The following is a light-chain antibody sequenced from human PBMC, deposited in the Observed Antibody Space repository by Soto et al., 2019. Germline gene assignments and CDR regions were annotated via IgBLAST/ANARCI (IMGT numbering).Light chain of an antibody. J-gene: IGKJ5*01. CDR3: QQYNNWPPVT. CDR1: QSVSTN. Sequence: DIVMPPSPATLSVSPGERATLSCRASQSVSTNFAWFQQKPGQAPRLLIYCASTRATGIPARFSGSGSGTEFTLTISSLQSEDFAVYYCQQYNNWPPVTFGQGTRLDIK. CDR2: CAS. V-gene: IGKV3-15*01.